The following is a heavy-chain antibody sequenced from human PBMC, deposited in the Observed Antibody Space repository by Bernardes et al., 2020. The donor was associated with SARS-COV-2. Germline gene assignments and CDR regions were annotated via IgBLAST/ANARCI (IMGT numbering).Heavy chain of an antibody. V-gene: IGHV4-61*02. CDR3: ARGIVVVPAAIGWFDP. CDR1: GGSISSGDYY. D-gene: IGHD2-2*01. CDR2: IYTSGST. J-gene: IGHJ5*02. Sequence: SETLSLTCTVSGGSISSGDYYWNWIRQPAGKGLEWIGRIYTSGSTNYNPSLKTRVTISVDTSKNQFSLKLSSVTAADTAVYYCARGIVVVPAAIGWFDPWGQGTLVTVSS.